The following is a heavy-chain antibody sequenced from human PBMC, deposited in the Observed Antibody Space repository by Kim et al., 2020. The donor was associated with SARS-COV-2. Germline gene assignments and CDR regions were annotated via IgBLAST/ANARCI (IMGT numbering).Heavy chain of an antibody. CDR3: AKVEYYHSPYYYGMYV. CDR2: ISYDEKNK. J-gene: IGHJ6*02. CDR1: GFTFNNYG. Sequence: GGSLRLSCAASGFTFNNYGMHWVRQAPGKGLEWVAVISYDEKNKYYVDSVKGRFTISRDNSKNTVYLQMNSLRAEDTAVYYCAKVEYYHSPYYYGMYVWGQGTTVTASS. D-gene: IGHD1-26*01. V-gene: IGHV3-30*18.